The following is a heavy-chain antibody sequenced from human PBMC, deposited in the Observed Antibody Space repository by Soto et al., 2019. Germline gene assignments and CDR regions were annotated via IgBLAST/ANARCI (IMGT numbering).Heavy chain of an antibody. V-gene: IGHV4-4*02. Sequence: PSETLSLTCAVSGGSFSSSNWWSWVRQPPGKGLEWIGQIYHGESTNYNPSLKSRVTISVDKSKNQFSLKLSSVTAADTAVYYCARRYGRAFDYWGQGTLVTVSS. J-gene: IGHJ4*02. CDR3: ARRYGRAFDY. CDR1: GGSFSSSNW. CDR2: IYHGEST. D-gene: IGHD1-1*01.